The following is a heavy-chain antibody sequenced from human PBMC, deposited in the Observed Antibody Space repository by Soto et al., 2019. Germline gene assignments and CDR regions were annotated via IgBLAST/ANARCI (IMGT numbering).Heavy chain of an antibody. Sequence: PSETLSLTCTVSGGSISSGGYYWSWIRQHPGKGLEWIGYIYYSGSTYYNPSLKSRVTISVDTSKNQFSLQLHSVTPEDTAVYFCTRDSRGNTGTFDIWGQGTMVTVSS. J-gene: IGHJ3*02. CDR1: GGSISSGGYY. V-gene: IGHV4-31*03. D-gene: IGHD1-26*01. CDR2: IYYSGST. CDR3: TRDSRGNTGTFDI.